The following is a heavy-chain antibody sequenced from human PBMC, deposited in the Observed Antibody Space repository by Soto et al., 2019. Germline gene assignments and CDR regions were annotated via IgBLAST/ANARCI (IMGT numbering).Heavy chain of an antibody. Sequence: QVQLQESGPGLVKPSQTLSLTCTVSGGSISSGGYYWSWIRQHPGNGLEWIGYIYYSGSTYYNPSLKSRVTISVDTSKNQFSLKLSSVTAADTAVYYCASTWRRGRDYYYGMDVWGQGTTVTVSS. V-gene: IGHV4-31*03. CDR3: ASTWRRGRDYYYGMDV. CDR1: GGSISSGGYY. J-gene: IGHJ6*02. CDR2: IYYSGST. D-gene: IGHD3-3*01.